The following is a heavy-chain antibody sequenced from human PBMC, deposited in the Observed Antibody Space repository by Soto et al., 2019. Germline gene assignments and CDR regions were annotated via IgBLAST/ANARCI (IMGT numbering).Heavy chain of an antibody. CDR3: ARDPRYCSGGNCYSAGKDHYYYYMDV. CDR1: GFTFSDYY. J-gene: IGHJ6*03. D-gene: IGHD2-15*01. Sequence: QVQLVESGGGLVKPGGSLRLSCAASGFTFSDYYMSWIRQAPGKGLEWVSYISSGGSPIYYTDSVKGRFTISRDNAENSLYLNMNSLGAEDTAVYYCARDPRYCSGGNCYSAGKDHYYYYMDVWGKGTTVTVSS. V-gene: IGHV3-11*01. CDR2: ISSGGSPI.